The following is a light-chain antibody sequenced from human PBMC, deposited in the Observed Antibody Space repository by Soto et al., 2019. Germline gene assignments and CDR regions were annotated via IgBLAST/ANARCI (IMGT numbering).Light chain of an antibody. V-gene: IGLV2-8*01. CDR1: SSDVGGYNY. J-gene: IGLJ1*01. CDR2: EVS. CDR3: SSYAGSNNWN. Sequence: QSALTQPPSASGSPGQSVTISCTGTSSDVGGYNYVSWYQQHPGKAPKLMIYEVSKRPSGVPHRFSGSKSGNTASLTVSGLQAEDEADYYCSSYAGSNNWNFGTGTKLTVL.